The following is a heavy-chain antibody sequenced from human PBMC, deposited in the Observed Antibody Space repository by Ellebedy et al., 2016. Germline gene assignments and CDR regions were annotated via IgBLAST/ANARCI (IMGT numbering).Heavy chain of an antibody. CDR1: GFTFDDYA. Sequence: GGSLRLXXAASGFTFDDYAVYWVRQAPGKGLEWVSGISWNSGSIGYADSVKGRFTISRDNAKNSLYLQMNSLRAEDTAFYYCAKDPFDYWGQGTLVTVSS. J-gene: IGHJ4*02. V-gene: IGHV3-9*01. CDR2: ISWNSGSI. CDR3: AKDPFDY.